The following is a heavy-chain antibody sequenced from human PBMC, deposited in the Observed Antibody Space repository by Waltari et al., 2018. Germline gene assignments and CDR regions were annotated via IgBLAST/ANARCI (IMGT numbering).Heavy chain of an antibody. D-gene: IGHD6-19*01. Sequence: EVQLVESGGGLVQPGRSLRLSCAASGFTFADYAMHWVRPAPGKGLEWVSGISWNSGNMGYADSVKGRFTISRDNAKNSLYLQMNSLRADDTALYYCAKAPYGSGWYYFDYWGQGTLVTVSS. V-gene: IGHV3-9*01. CDR1: GFTFADYA. J-gene: IGHJ4*02. CDR2: ISWNSGNM. CDR3: AKAPYGSGWYYFDY.